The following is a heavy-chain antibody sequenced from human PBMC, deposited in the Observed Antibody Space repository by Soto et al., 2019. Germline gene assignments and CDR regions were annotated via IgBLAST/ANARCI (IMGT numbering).Heavy chain of an antibody. J-gene: IGHJ3*02. V-gene: IGHV3-23*01. D-gene: IGHD6-19*01. Sequence: EVQLLESGGGLVQPGGSLRLSCAASGFTFNSYAMSWVRQAPGKGLEWVSTISGSGGSTYYADSVKGRFTISRDNSKNTLYLEGTSLRGGDPAVYYCGSGGGDYSSGWYGAFDIWGQGTMVTVSS. CDR1: GFTFNSYA. CDR3: GSGGGDYSSGWYGAFDI. CDR2: ISGSGGST.